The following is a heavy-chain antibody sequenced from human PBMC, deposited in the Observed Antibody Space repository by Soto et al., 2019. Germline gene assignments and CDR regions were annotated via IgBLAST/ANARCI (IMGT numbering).Heavy chain of an antibody. CDR1: GYSFTRYW. V-gene: IGHV5-51*01. CDR2: IYPGDSDT. Sequence: GESLNLSCKGSGYSFTRYWIGWVRQMPGKGLEWMGIIYPGDSDTRYSPSFHGQVTISADKSISTAYLQWSSLKASDTAMYYCARTAATGKYYYGVDVWGQGTTVTVSS. CDR3: ARTAATGKYYYGVDV. D-gene: IGHD6-13*01. J-gene: IGHJ6*02.